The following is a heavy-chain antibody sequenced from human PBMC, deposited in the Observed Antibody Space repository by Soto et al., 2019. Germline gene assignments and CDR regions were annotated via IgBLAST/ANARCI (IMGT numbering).Heavy chain of an antibody. CDR2: ISGSGGST. CDR1: GFTFSSYA. Sequence: EVQLLESGGGLVQPGGSLRLSCAASGFTFSSYAMSWVRQAPGKGLGWVSAISGSGGSTYYADSVKGRFTISRDNSKNTLYLQMNSLRAEDTAVYYCAKSSGGYYLISDFDYWGQGTLVTVSS. J-gene: IGHJ4*02. V-gene: IGHV3-23*01. CDR3: AKSSGGYYLISDFDY. D-gene: IGHD3-22*01.